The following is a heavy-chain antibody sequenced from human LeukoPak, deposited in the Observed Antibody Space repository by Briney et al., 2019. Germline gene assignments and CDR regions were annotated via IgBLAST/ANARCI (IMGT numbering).Heavy chain of an antibody. V-gene: IGHV1-69*05. Sequence: GASVKVSCKASGGTFSSYAISWVRQAPGQGLEWMGRIIPIFGTANYAQKFQGRVTITTDESTSTAYMELSSLRSEDTAVYYCARAKVGATVYFDYWGQGTLVTVSS. J-gene: IGHJ4*02. CDR2: IIPIFGTA. D-gene: IGHD1-26*01. CDR1: GGTFSSYA. CDR3: ARAKVGATVYFDY.